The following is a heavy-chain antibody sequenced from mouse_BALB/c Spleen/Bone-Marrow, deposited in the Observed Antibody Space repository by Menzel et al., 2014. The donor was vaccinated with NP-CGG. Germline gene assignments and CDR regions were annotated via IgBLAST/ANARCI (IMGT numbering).Heavy chain of an antibody. Sequence: EVKLVESGPELVKPGASVKMSCKASGYTFTAYVMHWVKQKPGQGLEWIGYINPYNDGTNYIVKFKGKATLTSDIPSSTAYMELSSLTSEDSAVYYCAREGWLLRFDYWGQGTTLTVSS. CDR2: INPYNDGT. D-gene: IGHD2-3*01. V-gene: IGHV1-14*01. J-gene: IGHJ2*01. CDR3: AREGWLLRFDY. CDR1: GYTFTAYV.